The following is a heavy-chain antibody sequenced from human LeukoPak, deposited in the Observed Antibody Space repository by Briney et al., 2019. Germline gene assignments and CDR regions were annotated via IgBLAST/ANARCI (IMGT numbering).Heavy chain of an antibody. D-gene: IGHD3-10*01. Sequence: GALRLSCAASGFTVSSNYMSWVRQAPGKGLEWVSVIYSGGSTYYADSVKGRFTISRDNSKNTLYLQMNSLRAEDTAVYYCARVWFGYFFQWGQGALVTVSS. J-gene: IGHJ4*02. CDR3: ARVWFGYFFQ. CDR2: IYSGGST. CDR1: GFTVSSNY. V-gene: IGHV3-66*01.